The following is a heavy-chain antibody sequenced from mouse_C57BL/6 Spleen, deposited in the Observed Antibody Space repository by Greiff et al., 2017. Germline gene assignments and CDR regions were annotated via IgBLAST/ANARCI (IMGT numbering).Heavy chain of an antibody. D-gene: IGHD2-3*01. V-gene: IGHV1-82*01. CDR1: GYAFSSSW. J-gene: IGHJ1*03. CDR2: IYPGDGDT. CDR3: ASAYGYYVDWYFDV. Sequence: QVQLQQSGPELVKPGASVKLSCKASGYAFSSSWMNWVKQRPGKGLEWIGRIYPGDGDTNYNGKFKGKATLTADKSSSTAYMQLSSLTSEDSAVYCCASAYGYYVDWYFDVWGTGTTVTVSS.